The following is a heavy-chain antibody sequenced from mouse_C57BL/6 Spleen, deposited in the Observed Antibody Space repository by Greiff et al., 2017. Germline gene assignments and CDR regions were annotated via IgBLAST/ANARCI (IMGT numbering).Heavy chain of an antibody. V-gene: IGHV1-53*01. CDR2: INPSNGGT. J-gene: IGHJ4*01. CDR3: ARSLWSYAMDY. CDR1: GYTFTSYW. Sequence: QVQLQQSGTELVKPGASVKLSCKASGYTFTSYWMHWVKQRPGQGLEWIGNINPSNGGTNYNEKFKSKATLTVDKSSSTAYMQLSRLTSEDSAVYYCARSLWSYAMDYWGQGTSVTVSS. D-gene: IGHD1-1*02.